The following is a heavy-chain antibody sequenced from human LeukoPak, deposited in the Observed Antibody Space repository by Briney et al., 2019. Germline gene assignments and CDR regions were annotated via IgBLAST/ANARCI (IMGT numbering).Heavy chain of an antibody. J-gene: IGHJ4*02. V-gene: IGHV3-33*01. CDR1: GFIFSNYG. CDR3: ARRGTIDSGRPWN. CDR2: IWHDGSNK. D-gene: IGHD1-26*01. Sequence: GGSLRLSCAASGFIFSNYGMHWGRQAPRKGLEWVAIIWHDGSNKYYADSVKGRFTISRDNSKNTLYLQMNSLRVEDTAVYYCARRGTIDSGRPWNWGQGTLVTVSS.